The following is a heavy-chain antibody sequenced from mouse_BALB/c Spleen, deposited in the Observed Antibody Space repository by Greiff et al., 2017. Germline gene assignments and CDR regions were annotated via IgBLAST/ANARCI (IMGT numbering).Heavy chain of an antibody. D-gene: IGHD2-14*01. CDR2: ISDGGSYT. V-gene: IGHV5-4*02. J-gene: IGHJ3*01. Sequence: EVQLVESGGGLVKPGGSLKLSCAASGFTFSDYYMYWVRQTPEKRLEWVATISDGGSYTYYPDSVKGRFTISRDNAKNNLYLQMSSLKSEDTAMYYCARTPYRYGDLYFDYWGQGTLVTVSA. CDR3: ARTPYRYGDLYFDY. CDR1: GFTFSDYY.